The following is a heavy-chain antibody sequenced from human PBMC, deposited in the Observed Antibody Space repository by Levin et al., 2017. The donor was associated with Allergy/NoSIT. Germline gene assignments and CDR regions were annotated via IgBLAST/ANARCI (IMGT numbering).Heavy chain of an antibody. CDR1: GGSISSSNW. CDR2: IYHSGST. CDR3: ARAYDFWSGYLSMDV. V-gene: IGHV4-4*02. D-gene: IGHD3-3*01. Sequence: SETLSLTCAVSGGSISSSNWWSWVRQPPGKGLEWIGEIYHSGSTNYNPSLKSRVTISVDKSKNQFSLKLSSVTAADTAVYYCARAYDFWSGYLSMDVWGQGTTVTVSS. J-gene: IGHJ6*02.